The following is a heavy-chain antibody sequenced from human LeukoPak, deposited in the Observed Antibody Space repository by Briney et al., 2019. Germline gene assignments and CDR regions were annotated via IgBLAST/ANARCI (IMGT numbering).Heavy chain of an antibody. J-gene: IGHJ1*01. CDR2: INPNSGGT. CDR3: ARDQHSSSWFQH. Sequence: ASVKVSCKASGYTFTGYYMHWVRQAPGQGLEWMGRINPNSGGTNYAQKFQGRVTMTRDTSISTAYMELSRLRSDDTAVYYCARDQHSSSWFQHWGQGTLVTVSS. V-gene: IGHV1-2*06. D-gene: IGHD6-13*01. CDR1: GYTFTGYY.